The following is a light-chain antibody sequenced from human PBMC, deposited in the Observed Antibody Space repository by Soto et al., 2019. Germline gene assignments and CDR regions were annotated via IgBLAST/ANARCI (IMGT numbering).Light chain of an antibody. CDR2: AAS. CDR1: QDIRND. V-gene: IGKV1-17*01. Sequence: DIQMTQSPSSLSASVGDRVTITCRASQDIRNDLGWYQQKPGKAPKRLIYAASRLQSGVQSRFSGSGSGTELPLPITRLQPEDFARDYCLHHNRYPLTFGGGTRVEIK. J-gene: IGKJ4*01. CDR3: LHHNRYPLT.